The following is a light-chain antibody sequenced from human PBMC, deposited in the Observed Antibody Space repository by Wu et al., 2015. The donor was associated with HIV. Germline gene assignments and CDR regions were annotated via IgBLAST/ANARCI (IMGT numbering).Light chain of an antibody. Sequence: EIVLTQSPATLSLSPGERATLSCRASQSINTYLGWYQQKPDQAPRLLIYDTSKKATGTPARFSGSGSGTDFTLTISSLQPEDFAVYYCQQRNSWPPTFGGGTKVELK. V-gene: IGKV3-11*01. CDR3: QQRNSWPPT. CDR1: QSINTY. CDR2: DTS. J-gene: IGKJ4*01.